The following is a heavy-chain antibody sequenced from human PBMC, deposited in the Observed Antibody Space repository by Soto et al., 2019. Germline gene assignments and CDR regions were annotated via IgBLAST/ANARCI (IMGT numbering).Heavy chain of an antibody. CDR1: GFTFSSYW. CDR3: ARDAPYSGSYYDYYYYGMDV. J-gene: IGHJ6*02. D-gene: IGHD1-26*01. Sequence: GGSLRLSCAASGFTFSSYWMHWVRQAQGKRLMWVSRINSDGSSTSYADSVKGRFTISRDNAKNTLYLQMNSLGAEDTAVYYCARDAPYSGSYYDYYYYGMDVWGQGTTVTVSS. CDR2: INSDGSST. V-gene: IGHV3-74*01.